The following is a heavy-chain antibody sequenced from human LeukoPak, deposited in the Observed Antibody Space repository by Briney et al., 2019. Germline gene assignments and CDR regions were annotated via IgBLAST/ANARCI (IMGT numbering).Heavy chain of an antibody. CDR2: IYYSGNT. J-gene: IGHJ5*02. Sequence: SETLSLTCTVSGVSISSSSSYWGWIRQPPGKGLEWIGSIYYSGNTYFNASLKSRVTISLDTSKNQFSLKLTSVTAADTAFYYCARGGLQAMNWFDPWGQGTLVTVSS. CDR1: GVSISSSSSY. D-gene: IGHD5-18*01. V-gene: IGHV4-39*07. CDR3: ARGGLQAMNWFDP.